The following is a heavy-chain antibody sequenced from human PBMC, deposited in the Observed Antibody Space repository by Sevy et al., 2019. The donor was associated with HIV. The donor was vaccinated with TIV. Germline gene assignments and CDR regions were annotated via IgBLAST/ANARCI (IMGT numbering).Heavy chain of an antibody. CDR1: GFTFSSYA. CDR2: ISGSGGST. V-gene: IGHV3-23*01. Sequence: GGALRLSCAASGFTFSSYAMSWVRQAPGKGLEWVSAISGSGGSTYYADSVKGRFTISRDNSKNTLYLQMNSLRAEDTAVYYCAKERPYYYDSSGYGLGAFDIWGQGTMVTVSS. D-gene: IGHD3-22*01. CDR3: AKERPYYYDSSGYGLGAFDI. J-gene: IGHJ3*02.